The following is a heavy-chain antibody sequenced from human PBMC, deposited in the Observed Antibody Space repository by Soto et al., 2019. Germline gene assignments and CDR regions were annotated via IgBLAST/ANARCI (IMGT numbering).Heavy chain of an antibody. CDR3: ARYSSSPIRGFDY. Sequence: SETLSLTCTVSGGSISSYYWSWIRQPPGKGLEWIGYIYYSGSTNYNPSLKSRVTISVDTSKNQFSLKLSSVTAADTAVYYCARYSSSPIRGFDYWGQGTLVTVSS. CDR1: GGSISSYY. V-gene: IGHV4-59*08. D-gene: IGHD6-6*01. CDR2: IYYSGST. J-gene: IGHJ4*02.